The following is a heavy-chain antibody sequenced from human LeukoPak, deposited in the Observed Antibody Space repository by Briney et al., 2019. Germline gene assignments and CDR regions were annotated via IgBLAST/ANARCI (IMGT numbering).Heavy chain of an antibody. V-gene: IGHV3-9*01. CDR1: GFRFDGYA. J-gene: IGHJ6*03. Sequence: GGSLRLSCAASGFRFDGYAMHWVRQAPGKGLEWVSGISWNSGTIAYADSVKGRFTISRDDAKNSLYLQMNSLRAEDTALYYCAKDIAPAVFYYMDVWGKGTTVIVS. CDR2: ISWNSGTI. CDR3: AKDIAPAVFYYMDV.